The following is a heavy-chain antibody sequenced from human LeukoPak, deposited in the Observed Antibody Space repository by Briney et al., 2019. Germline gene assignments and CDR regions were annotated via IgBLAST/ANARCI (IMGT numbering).Heavy chain of an antibody. CDR3: ARKRPTRWYESSLAAFDI. V-gene: IGHV7-4-1*02. CDR1: GYTFTSYA. J-gene: IGHJ3*02. Sequence: ASVKVSCKASGYTFTSYAMNWVRQASGQGLEWMGWINTNTGNPTYAQGFTGRFVFSLDTSVSTAYLQISSLKAEDTAVYYCARKRPTRWYESSLAAFDIWGQGTMVTVSS. CDR2: INTNTGNP. D-gene: IGHD2-15*01.